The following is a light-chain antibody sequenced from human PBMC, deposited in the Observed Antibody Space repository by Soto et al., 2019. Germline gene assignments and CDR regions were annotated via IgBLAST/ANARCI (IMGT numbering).Light chain of an antibody. Sequence: NFKLTQPHSVSESPGKTVTISCTRSSGSIASNYVQWYQQRPGSAPTTVIYEDNQRPSGVPDRFSGSIDSSSNSASLTISGLKTEDEADYYCQSYDSSNQGVVFGGGTKVTVL. V-gene: IGLV6-57*04. CDR2: EDN. CDR3: QSYDSSNQGVV. J-gene: IGLJ2*01. CDR1: SGSIASNY.